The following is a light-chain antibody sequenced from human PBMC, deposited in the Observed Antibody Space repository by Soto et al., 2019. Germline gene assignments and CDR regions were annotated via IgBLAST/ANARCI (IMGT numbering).Light chain of an antibody. CDR2: AAS. J-gene: IGKJ4*01. V-gene: IGKV1-39*01. CDR1: QSISTY. CDR3: QHTHTTVT. Sequence: DIQMTQSPSSLSASVGDRVTITCRASQSISTYLNWYKQKPGKVPKLLIYAASSLQSGVPSSFSGSGSGTDFTLTISSLQPEDFATYYCQHTHTTVTFGGGTKVYIK.